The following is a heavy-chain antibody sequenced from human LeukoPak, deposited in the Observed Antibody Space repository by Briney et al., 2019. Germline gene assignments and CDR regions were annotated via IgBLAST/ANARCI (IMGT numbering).Heavy chain of an antibody. CDR3: ARHLAELRGRSWPYYYYYYFDV. V-gene: IGHV4-39*01. D-gene: IGHD6-13*01. CDR2: INHSGRT. Sequence: KPSETLSLTCTVSSGSISSSNYYWGWIRQPPGKGLEWIGIINHSGRTYYTPSLKSRITISVDTSNSQFSLKLSSVTAADTAVYFCARHLAELRGRSWPYYYYYYFDVWGTGTTVTISS. J-gene: IGHJ6*03. CDR1: SGSISSSNYY.